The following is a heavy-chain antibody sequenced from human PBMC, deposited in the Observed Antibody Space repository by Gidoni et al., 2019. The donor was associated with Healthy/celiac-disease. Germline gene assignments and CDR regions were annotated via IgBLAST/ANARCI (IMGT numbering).Heavy chain of an antibody. Sequence: QVQLQQWGAGLLKPSETLSPTCAVHGGSFSGYYWSWHRQPPGKGLEWIGEINHSGSTNYNPSLKSRVTISVDTSKNQFSLKLSSVTAADTAVYYCARGNGIAVAALKHAYNWFDPWGQGTLVTVSS. J-gene: IGHJ5*02. D-gene: IGHD6-19*01. CDR2: INHSGST. CDR3: ARGNGIAVAALKHAYNWFDP. CDR1: GGSFSGYY. V-gene: IGHV4-34*01.